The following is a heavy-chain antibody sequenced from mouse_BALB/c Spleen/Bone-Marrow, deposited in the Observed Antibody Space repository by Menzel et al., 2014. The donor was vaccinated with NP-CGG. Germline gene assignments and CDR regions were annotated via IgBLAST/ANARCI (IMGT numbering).Heavy chain of an antibody. V-gene: IGHV1-14*01. D-gene: IGHD2-3*01. CDR2: INPYNDGT. J-gene: IGHJ2*01. Sequence: EVKLMESGPEQVKPGASVKMSCKASGYTFXAYVMHWVKQKPGQGLEWIGYINPYNDGTNYNEKFKGKATLTSDISSSTANMELSSVTSEDSAVYYCAREGWLLRFDYWGQGTTLTVSS. CDR3: AREGWLLRFDY. CDR1: GYTFXAYV.